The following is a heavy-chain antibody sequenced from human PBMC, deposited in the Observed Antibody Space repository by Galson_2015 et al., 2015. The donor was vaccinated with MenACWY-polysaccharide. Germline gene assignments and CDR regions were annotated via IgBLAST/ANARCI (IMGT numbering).Heavy chain of an antibody. CDR1: GFTFSDYY. V-gene: IGHV3-11*01. J-gene: IGHJ6*02. CDR3: ASQSYYDFWSGYEGLGNGMDV. D-gene: IGHD3-3*01. CDR2: ISSSGSTI. Sequence: SLRLSCAASGFTFSDYYMSWIRQAPGKGLEWVSYISSSGSTIYYADSVKGRFTISRDNAKNSLYLQMNSLRAEDTAVYYCASQSYYDFWSGYEGLGNGMDVWGQGTTVTVSS.